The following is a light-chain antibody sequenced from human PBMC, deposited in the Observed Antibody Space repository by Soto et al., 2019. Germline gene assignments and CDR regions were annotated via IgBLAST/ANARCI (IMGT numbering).Light chain of an antibody. V-gene: IGLV2-14*01. J-gene: IGLJ2*01. CDR1: SSDVGNGYDS. CDR2: EVT. CDR3: CSYAGSYTHVV. Sequence: QSALTQPASVSGSPGQSITISCTGTSSDVGNGYDSVSWYQQHPGKAPKLMIYEVTNRPSGVPDRFSGSKSGNTASLTISGLQAEDEADYYCCSYAGSYTHVVFGGGTKLTVL.